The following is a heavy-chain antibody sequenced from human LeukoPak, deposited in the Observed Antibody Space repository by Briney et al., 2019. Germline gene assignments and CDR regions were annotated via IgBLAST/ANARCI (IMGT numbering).Heavy chain of an antibody. D-gene: IGHD5-18*01. V-gene: IGHV4-30-4*08. CDR2: IYYSGST. CDR3: ASVVDTAAFDI. CDR1: GGSISSGDYY. J-gene: IGHJ3*02. Sequence: PQTLSLTCTVSGGSISSGDYYWSWIRQPPGKGLEWIGYIYYSGSTYYNPFLKSRVTISVDTSKNQFSLKLSSVTAADTAVCYCASVVDTAAFDIWGQGTMVTVSS.